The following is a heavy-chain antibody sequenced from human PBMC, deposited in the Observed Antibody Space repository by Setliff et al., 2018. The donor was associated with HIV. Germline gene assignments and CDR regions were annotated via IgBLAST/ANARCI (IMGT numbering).Heavy chain of an antibody. Sequence: SETLSLTCAVYGGSFSSYYWSWIRQPPGKGLEWIGKINHSGSTNYNPSLKSRVTISVDTSKNQFSLNLRSVTAADRAVYYCARVPGYSSGTSYMDVWGKGTTVTVSS. J-gene: IGHJ6*03. CDR3: ARVPGYSSGTSYMDV. D-gene: IGHD6-19*01. V-gene: IGHV4-34*01. CDR2: INHSGST. CDR1: GGSFSSYY.